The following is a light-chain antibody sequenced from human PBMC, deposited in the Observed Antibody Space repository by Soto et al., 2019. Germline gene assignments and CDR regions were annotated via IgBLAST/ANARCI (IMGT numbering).Light chain of an antibody. CDR2: ESS. CDR3: QQYDVHPKT. V-gene: IGKV1-5*01. J-gene: IGKJ1*01. CDR1: EDIKNW. Sequence: DIQLNPSXSTLSASIGDRVTINGRGSEDIKNWMAGXQQAXGXAPXXXXSESSRLEDGGPSRFSCSGPETDFTRTITSLQTEDFGTYYGQQYDVHPKTFGQGTKVDIK.